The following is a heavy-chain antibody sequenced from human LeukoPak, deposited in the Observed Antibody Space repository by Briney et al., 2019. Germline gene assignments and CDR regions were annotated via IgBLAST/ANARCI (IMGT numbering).Heavy chain of an antibody. J-gene: IGHJ6*03. Sequence: SETLSLTCTVSGGSISSYFWSWIRQPPGKALEWIGYIYYTGSTNYNPSLKSRVTISVDTSKNQFSLKLSSGTAAGTALYYCARAPHFYYYMDVWGKGTTVTVSS. CDR1: GGSISSYF. CDR2: IYYTGST. V-gene: IGHV4-59*01. CDR3: ARAPHFYYYMDV.